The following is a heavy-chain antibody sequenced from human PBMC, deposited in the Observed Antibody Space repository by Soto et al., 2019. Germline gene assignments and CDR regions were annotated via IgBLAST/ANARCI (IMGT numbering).Heavy chain of an antibody. CDR2: IYYNGGT. Sequence: PSETLSLTCTVSGDSVNSENSYWNWIRQAPGKGPEWIGYIYYNGGTNYNPSLKRRATILLDTSTYQFSLTLTPVTAADTAVYYCAPDGGQGRGVIGHYWGRGSLVTVSS. D-gene: IGHD3-16*02. J-gene: IGHJ4*01. CDR1: GDSVNSENSY. CDR3: APDGGQGRGVIGHY. V-gene: IGHV4-61*01.